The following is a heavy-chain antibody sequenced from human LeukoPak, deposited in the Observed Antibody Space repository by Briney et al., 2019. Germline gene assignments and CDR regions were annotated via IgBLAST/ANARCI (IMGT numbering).Heavy chain of an antibody. CDR3: ARDEGRQWLQNAFDI. CDR1: GFTFSSYS. V-gene: IGHV3-21*01. Sequence: PGGSLRLSCAASGFTFSSYSMNWVRQAPGKGLEWVSSISSSSSYIYYADSVKGRFTISRDNAKNSLYLQMNSLRAEDTAVYYCARDEGRQWLQNAFDIWGQGTMVTVSS. CDR2: ISSSSSYI. J-gene: IGHJ3*02. D-gene: IGHD5-12*01.